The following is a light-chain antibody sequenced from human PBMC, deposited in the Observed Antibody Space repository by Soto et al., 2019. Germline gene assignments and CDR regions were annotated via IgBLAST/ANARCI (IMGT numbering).Light chain of an antibody. V-gene: IGKV1-5*01. Sequence: DIQMTQSPSTLSASIGDRVTITCRASQTINNWLAWYQQKPGKAPNLLIYHASNLETGVPSRFSGSAFGTEFTLTISSLQPDDFATSYCQHYTSYPWTFGQGTKVEIK. CDR2: HAS. CDR3: QHYTSYPWT. CDR1: QTINNW. J-gene: IGKJ1*01.